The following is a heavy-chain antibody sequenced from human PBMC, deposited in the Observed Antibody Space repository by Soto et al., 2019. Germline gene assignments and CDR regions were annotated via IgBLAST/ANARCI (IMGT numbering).Heavy chain of an antibody. CDR3: ARQVVVVVAATGWFDP. V-gene: IGHV4-39*01. J-gene: IGHJ5*02. CDR1: GGSISSSRYY. CDR2: IYYSGST. Sequence: QLQLQESGPGLVKPSETLSLTCTVSGGSISSSRYYWGWIRQPPGKGLEWIGSIYYSGSTYYNPSLKSRVTISVDTSKNQFSLKLSSVTAADTAVYYCARQVVVVVAATGWFDPWGQGTLVTVSS. D-gene: IGHD2-15*01.